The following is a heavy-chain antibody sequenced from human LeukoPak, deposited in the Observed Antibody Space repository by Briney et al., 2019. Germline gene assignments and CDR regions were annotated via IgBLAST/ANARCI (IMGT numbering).Heavy chain of an antibody. Sequence: ASVKVSCKASGYTFTGYDINWVRQATGQGLEWMGWMNPNSGNTGYAQKFQGRVTMTRNTSISTAYMELSSLRSEDTAVYYCARWFYYGSGEDYGMDVWGQGTTVTVSS. V-gene: IGHV1-8*01. J-gene: IGHJ6*02. CDR1: GYTFTGYD. CDR3: ARWFYYGSGEDYGMDV. D-gene: IGHD3-10*01. CDR2: MNPNSGNT.